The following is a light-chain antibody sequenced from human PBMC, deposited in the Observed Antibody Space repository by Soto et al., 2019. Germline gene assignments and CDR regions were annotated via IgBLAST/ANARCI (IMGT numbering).Light chain of an antibody. Sequence: EIVLTQSPATLSLSPGERATLSCRASQSVSSYLAWYQQKPGQAPRLLIYDASNRATGILARFSGSGSGTDFTLPISSLEPEDFAVYYCQQRSNWTFGQGTKVDIK. V-gene: IGKV3-11*01. CDR1: QSVSSY. CDR2: DAS. CDR3: QQRSNWT. J-gene: IGKJ1*01.